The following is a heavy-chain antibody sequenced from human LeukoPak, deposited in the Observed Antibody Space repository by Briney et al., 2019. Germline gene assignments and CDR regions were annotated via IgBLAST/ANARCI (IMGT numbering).Heavy chain of an antibody. J-gene: IGHJ4*02. CDR1: GYTFTSYG. Sequence: ASVKVSCKASGYTFTSYGISWVRQAPGQGLEWMGWISAYNGNTNYAQKLQGRVTMTTDTSTRTAYMELRSLRSDDTAVYYCAKGHVLRFLEWPFGLGYWGQGTLVTVSS. V-gene: IGHV1-18*01. CDR3: AKGHVLRFLEWPFGLGY. CDR2: ISAYNGNT. D-gene: IGHD3-3*01.